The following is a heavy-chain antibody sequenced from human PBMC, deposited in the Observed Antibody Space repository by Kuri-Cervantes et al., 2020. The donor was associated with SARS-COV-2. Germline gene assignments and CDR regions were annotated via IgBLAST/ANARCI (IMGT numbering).Heavy chain of an antibody. CDR1: GGSISSYY. V-gene: IGHV4-59*12. J-gene: IGHJ4*02. D-gene: IGHD3-10*01. CDR3: ARGPIMVRVAGPLATLYYFDS. Sequence: SETLSLTCTVSGGSISSYYWSWIRQPPGKGLEWIGYIYYSGSTNYNPSLKSRVTISVDTSKNQFSLKLSSVTAADTAVYYCARGPIMVRVAGPLATLYYFDSWGQGTLVTVSS. CDR2: IYYSGST.